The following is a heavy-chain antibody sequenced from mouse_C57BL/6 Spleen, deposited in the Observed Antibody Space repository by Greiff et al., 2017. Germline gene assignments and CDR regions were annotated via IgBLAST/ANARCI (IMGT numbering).Heavy chain of an antibody. Sequence: VQLQQPGAELVMPGASVKLSCKASGYTFTSYWMHWVKQRPGQGLEWIGEIDPSDSYTNYNQKFKGKSTLTVAKSSSTAYMQLSSLTSEDAAVYYCARGGRVYAMDYWGQGTSVTVSS. CDR3: ARGGRVYAMDY. CDR2: IDPSDSYT. J-gene: IGHJ4*01. V-gene: IGHV1-69*01. CDR1: GYTFTSYW.